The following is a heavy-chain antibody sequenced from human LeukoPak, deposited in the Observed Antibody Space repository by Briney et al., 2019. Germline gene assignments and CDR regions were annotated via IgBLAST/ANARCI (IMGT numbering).Heavy chain of an antibody. Sequence: GGSLRLSCAASGFTVSSNYMSWVRQAPGKGLEWVSIIYSGGSTFYADSVKGRFTISRDNSKNTLYLQMNSLRAEDTAVYYCARAPSSGWYGFDYWGQGTLVTVSS. J-gene: IGHJ4*02. D-gene: IGHD6-19*01. CDR3: ARAPSSGWYGFDY. V-gene: IGHV3-53*01. CDR1: GFTVSSNY. CDR2: IYSGGST.